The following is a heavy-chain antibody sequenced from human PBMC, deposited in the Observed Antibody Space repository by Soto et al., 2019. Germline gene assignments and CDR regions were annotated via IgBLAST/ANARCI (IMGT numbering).Heavy chain of an antibody. CDR2: TRNKANSYTT. D-gene: IGHD1-26*01. J-gene: IGHJ4*02. CDR3: ARAPTYSGSYWDLDY. Sequence: VGSLRLSCAASGFTFSDHYMDWVRQAPGKGLEWVGRTRNKANSYTTEYAASVKGRFTISRDDSKNSLYLQMNSLKTEDTAVYYCARAPTYSGSYWDLDYWGQGTLVTVSS. CDR1: GFTFSDHY. V-gene: IGHV3-72*01.